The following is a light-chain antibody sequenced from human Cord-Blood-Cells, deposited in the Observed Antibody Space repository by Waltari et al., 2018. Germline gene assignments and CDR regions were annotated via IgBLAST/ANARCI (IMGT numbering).Light chain of an antibody. Sequence: ELVLTQSPATLSLSPGERATHPCRASQSVSSYLAWYQQKPGQAPRLLIYDASNRATGIPARFSGSGSGTDFTLTISSLEPEDFAVYYCQQRSNWPPLTFGGGTKVEIK. CDR2: DAS. CDR1: QSVSSY. V-gene: IGKV3-11*01. CDR3: QQRSNWPPLT. J-gene: IGKJ4*01.